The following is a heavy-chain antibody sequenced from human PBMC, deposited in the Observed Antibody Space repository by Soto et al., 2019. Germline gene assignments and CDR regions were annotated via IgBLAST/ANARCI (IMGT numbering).Heavy chain of an antibody. J-gene: IGHJ4*02. CDR3: ARDAFKHGSTTHYARHFDY. CDR1: GDTFSTYG. Sequence: QVQLVQSGAEVKKPGSSVKVSCKTSGDTFSTYGINWVRQAPGQGLEWMGGIVPIFNTASYAQIFQARVTITAEEPSCTAYMEVSSLKSKDPALYYCARDAFKHGSTTHYARHFDYWAQGTLVSVSS. CDR2: IVPIFNTA. V-gene: IGHV1-69*01. D-gene: IGHD3-16*01.